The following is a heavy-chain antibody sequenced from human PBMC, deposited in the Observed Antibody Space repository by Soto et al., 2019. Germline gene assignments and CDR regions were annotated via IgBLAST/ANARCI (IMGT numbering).Heavy chain of an antibody. CDR2: LSYGGANK. CDR1: GFNFSDYA. D-gene: IGHD3-9*01. V-gene: IGHV3-30*18. CDR3: AKMLTLVLRYFDSTLNDFDL. Sequence: QVQLVESGGGVVQPGRSLRLSCAASGFNFSDYAMSWVRQTPGKGLEWVAVLSYGGANKYYSNSVKGRFTISRDNSKNTVYLQMSNLRPEDTAIYYCAKMLTLVLRYFDSTLNDFDLWGQGTLVTVSS. J-gene: IGHJ4*02.